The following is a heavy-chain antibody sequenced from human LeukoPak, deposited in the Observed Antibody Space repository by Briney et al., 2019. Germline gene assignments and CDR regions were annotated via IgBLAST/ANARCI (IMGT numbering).Heavy chain of an antibody. D-gene: IGHD6-13*01. J-gene: IGHJ1*01. CDR3: ARDGGSSWVESPEYFQH. V-gene: IGHV4-39*07. Sequence: SETLSLTCTVSGGSISSYYWGWIRQPPGKGLEWIGNIYYSGSTYYNPSLKSRVTISVDTSKNQFSLKLNSVTAADTAVYYCARDGGSSWVESPEYFQHWGQGTLVTVSS. CDR1: GGSISSYY. CDR2: IYYSGST.